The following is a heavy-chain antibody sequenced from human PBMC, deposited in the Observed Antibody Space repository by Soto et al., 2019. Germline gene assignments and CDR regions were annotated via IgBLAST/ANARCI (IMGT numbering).Heavy chain of an antibody. D-gene: IGHD6-13*01. V-gene: IGHV1-2*02. Sequence: ASVKVSCKASGYTFTDYYIHLVRQAPGQGLEWMGWINPNSGGTKYAQRFQGRVTMTRDTSITTAHMDLIRLNSDDTAVYYCARAGIAAAGSGEFAMDVWGQGTTATAS. CDR1: GYTFTDYY. CDR2: INPNSGGT. CDR3: ARAGIAAAGSGEFAMDV. J-gene: IGHJ6*02.